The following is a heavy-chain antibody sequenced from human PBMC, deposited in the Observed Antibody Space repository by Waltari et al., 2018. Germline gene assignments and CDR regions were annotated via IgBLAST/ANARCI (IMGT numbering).Heavy chain of an antibody. CDR1: GFTFTSSA. Sequence: QMQLVQSGPEVEKPGTSVKVSCKASGFTFTSSAVHWVQQDRGQRLEWIGWIVVGSGNTNYAQKFQERVTITRDMSTSTAYMELSSLRSEDTAVYYCAAGAYGDYDWYFDLWGRGTLVTVSS. CDR3: AAGAYGDYDWYFDL. V-gene: IGHV1-58*01. CDR2: IVVGSGNT. D-gene: IGHD4-17*01. J-gene: IGHJ2*01.